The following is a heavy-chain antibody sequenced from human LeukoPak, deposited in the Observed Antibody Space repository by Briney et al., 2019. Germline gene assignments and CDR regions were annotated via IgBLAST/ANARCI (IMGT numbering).Heavy chain of an antibody. Sequence: ASVKVSCKASGGTFSSYAISWVRQAPGQGLEWMGGIIPIFGTANYAQKFQGRVTITADESTSTAYMELSSLRSEDTAVYYCARVTLGYSGYDSFDYWGQGTLSPSPQ. V-gene: IGHV1-69*01. CDR1: GGTFSSYA. CDR3: ARVTLGYSGYDSFDY. D-gene: IGHD5-12*01. J-gene: IGHJ4*02. CDR2: IIPIFGTA.